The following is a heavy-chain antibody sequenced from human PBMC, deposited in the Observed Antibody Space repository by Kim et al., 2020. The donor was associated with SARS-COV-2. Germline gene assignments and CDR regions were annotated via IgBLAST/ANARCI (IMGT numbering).Heavy chain of an antibody. V-gene: IGHV3-30*04. CDR2: ISYDGSNK. CDR3: ARAVELLWFGELISGFDP. CDR1: GFTFSSYA. D-gene: IGHD3-10*01. Sequence: GGSLRLSCAASGFTFSSYAMHWVRQAPGKGLEWVAVISYDGSNKYYADSVKGRFPISRDNSKNTLYLQMNSLRAEDTAVYYCARAVELLWFGELISGFDPWGQGTLVTVSS. J-gene: IGHJ5*02.